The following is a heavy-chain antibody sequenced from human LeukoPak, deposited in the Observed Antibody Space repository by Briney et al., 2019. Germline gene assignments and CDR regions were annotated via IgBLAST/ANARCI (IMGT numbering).Heavy chain of an antibody. CDR3: ARVLYYYDSSGYSF. CDR2: ISAYNGNT. Sequence: EASVKVSCKASGYTFTSYGISWVRQAPGQGLEWMGWISAYNGNTNYAQKLQGRVTMTTDTSTSTAYMELRSLRSDDTAVYYCARVLYYYDSSGYSFWGQGTLVTVSS. CDR1: GYTFTSYG. J-gene: IGHJ4*02. V-gene: IGHV1-18*01. D-gene: IGHD3-22*01.